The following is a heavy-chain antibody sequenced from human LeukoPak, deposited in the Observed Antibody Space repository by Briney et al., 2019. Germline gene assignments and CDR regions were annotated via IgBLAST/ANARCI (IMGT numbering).Heavy chain of an antibody. V-gene: IGHV1-46*01. CDR3: ARTYSSSGCVDY. J-gene: IGHJ4*02. Sequence: ASVKVSFMPSLYTLTSYYLQWVRQAPGQGLEWMGIINPSGGSTTYAQKFQGRVTLTRDTSTTTVHMELSSLRSEDTAVYYCARTYSSSGCVDYWGQGALVTVSS. CDR1: LYTLTSYY. D-gene: IGHD6-13*01. CDR2: INPSGGST.